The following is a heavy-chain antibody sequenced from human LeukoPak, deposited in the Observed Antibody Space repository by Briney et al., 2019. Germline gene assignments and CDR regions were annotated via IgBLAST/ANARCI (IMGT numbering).Heavy chain of an antibody. V-gene: IGHV3-66*01. D-gene: IGHD3-22*01. CDR2: IYSGGST. CDR3: ARENYDSSGYPSGPTGY. J-gene: IGHJ4*02. Sequence: GGSLRLSCAASGFTFSSYAMSWVRQAPGKGLEWVSVIYSGGSTYYADSVKGRFTISRDNSKNTLYLQMNSLRAEDAAVYYCARENYDSSGYPSGPTGYWGQGTLVTVSS. CDR1: GFTFSSYA.